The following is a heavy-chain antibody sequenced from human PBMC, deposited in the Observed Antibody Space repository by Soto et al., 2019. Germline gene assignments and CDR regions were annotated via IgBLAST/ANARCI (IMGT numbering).Heavy chain of an antibody. D-gene: IGHD4-17*01. J-gene: IGHJ4*02. CDR2: MNPNSGNP. V-gene: IGHV1-8*01. CDR3: ARTIYRDNVDY. CDR1: GYTLTSYD. Sequence: QVQLGQSGAEVQKPGDSVQVSCKSSGYTLTSYDIHWVRQSTGQGLEWMGLMNPNSGNPGYAQKFKGMVTMTRNTAITTASMELGIMRSEDTAVYDCARTIYRDNVDYCGQGTLVTVSS.